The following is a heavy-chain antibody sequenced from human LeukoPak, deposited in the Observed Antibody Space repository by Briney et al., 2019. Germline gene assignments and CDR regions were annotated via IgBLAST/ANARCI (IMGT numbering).Heavy chain of an antibody. V-gene: IGHV3-21*01. CDR1: GFTFSSYS. Sequence: GGSLRLSCAASGFTFSSYSMNWVRQAPGKGLEWVSSISSSSSYIYYADSVKGRFTTSRDNAKNSLYLQMNSLRAEDTAVYYCARATGIAAAHFDYWGQGTLVTVSS. CDR3: ARATGIAAAHFDY. CDR2: ISSSSSYI. D-gene: IGHD6-13*01. J-gene: IGHJ4*02.